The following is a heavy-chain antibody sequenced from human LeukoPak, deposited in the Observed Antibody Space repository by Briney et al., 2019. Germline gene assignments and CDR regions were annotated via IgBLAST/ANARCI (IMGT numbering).Heavy chain of an antibody. V-gene: IGHV7-4-1*02. CDR3: ARGDYFVGADV. D-gene: IGHD2/OR15-2a*01. J-gene: IGHJ6*02. CDR2: INTNSETP. CDR1: GYTSNYHA. Sequence: ASVKVSCKASGYTSNYHAMNWVRQAPGQGPEWMGWINTNSETPAYAQGFTGRFVFSLDRSVSTAYLQIISLKVEDTAVYYCARGDYFVGADVWGQGTTVAVSS.